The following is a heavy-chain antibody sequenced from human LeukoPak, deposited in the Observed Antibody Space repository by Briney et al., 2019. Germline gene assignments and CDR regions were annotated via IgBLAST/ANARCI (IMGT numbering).Heavy chain of an antibody. CDR1: GGTFSSYA. V-gene: IGHV1-46*01. Sequence: ASVTVSCKASGGTFSSYAISWVRQAPGQGLEWMGIINPSGGSTSYAQKFQGRVTMTRDMSTSTVYMELSSLRSEDTAVYYCAREPWAYDSSGPQKGAFDIWGQGTMVTVSS. CDR2: INPSGGST. CDR3: AREPWAYDSSGPQKGAFDI. J-gene: IGHJ3*02. D-gene: IGHD3-22*01.